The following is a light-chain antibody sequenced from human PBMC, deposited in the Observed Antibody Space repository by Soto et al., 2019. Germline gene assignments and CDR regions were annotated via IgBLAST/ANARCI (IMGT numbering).Light chain of an antibody. Sequence: EIVLPQSPGTLSLSPGERATLSCRASQRVSSSYLAWYQQKPGQAPRLLIYGASSRATGISDRCSGSGSGTDFPLTISTLERDDSAVSFFLLIVRPPPCT. CDR1: QRVSSSY. V-gene: IGKV3-20*01. J-gene: IGKJ2*02. CDR2: GAS. CDR3: LLIVRPPPCT.